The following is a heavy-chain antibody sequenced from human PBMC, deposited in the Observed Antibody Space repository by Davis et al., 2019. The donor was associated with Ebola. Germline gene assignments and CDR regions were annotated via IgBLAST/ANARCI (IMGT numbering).Heavy chain of an antibody. CDR3: ARGRLYCSSGSSQNNWFDP. D-gene: IGHD2-15*01. Sequence: ASVTVSCKASGYTFTSYGISWVRQPPGQGLEWMGWITPYNGNTNYAHKLQDRVTMTTDTSTSTAYMELRSLGSDATAVYFCARGRLYCSSGSSQNNWFDPWGQGTLVTVSS. J-gene: IGHJ5*02. CDR2: ITPYNGNT. V-gene: IGHV1-18*01. CDR1: GYTFTSYG.